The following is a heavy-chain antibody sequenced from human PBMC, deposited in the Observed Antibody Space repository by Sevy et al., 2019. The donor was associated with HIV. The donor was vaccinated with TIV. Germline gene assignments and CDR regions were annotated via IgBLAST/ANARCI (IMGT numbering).Heavy chain of an antibody. CDR1: GFTFGDYA. D-gene: IGHD3-22*01. CDR2: IRSKAYGGTT. V-gene: IGHV3-49*03. CDR3: TRRYYYDSSGSYQRDY. J-gene: IGHJ4*02. Sequence: GGSLRLSCTASGFTFGDYAMSWFRQAPGKGLEWVGFIRSKAYGGTTEYAASVKGRFTISRDDSKSIAYLQMNSLKTEDTAVYYCTRRYYYDSSGSYQRDYWGQGTLVTVSS.